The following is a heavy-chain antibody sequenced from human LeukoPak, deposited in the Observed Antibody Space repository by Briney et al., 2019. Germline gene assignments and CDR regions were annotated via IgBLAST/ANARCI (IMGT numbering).Heavy chain of an antibody. CDR3: ARIVNWFDP. V-gene: IGHV4-34*01. CDR1: GGSFGGYY. Sequence: SETLSLTXAVYGGSFGGYYWSWIRQAPGKGLEWIGEINHSGSTNYNPSLKSRVTISVDTSKNQFSLKLGSVTAADTAVYYCARIVNWFDPWGQGTLVTVSS. CDR2: INHSGST. D-gene: IGHD3-22*01. J-gene: IGHJ5*02.